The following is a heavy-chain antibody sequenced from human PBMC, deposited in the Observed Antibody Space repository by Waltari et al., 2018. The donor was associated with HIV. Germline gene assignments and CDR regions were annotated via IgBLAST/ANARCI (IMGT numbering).Heavy chain of an antibody. CDR3: AKDDSTGSSGYYPFHY. CDR1: GFTFTNYA. CDR2: MSGSGGST. J-gene: IGHJ4*02. V-gene: IGHV3-23*04. Sequence: EVQLVESGGGLVQPGGSLRLSCAASGFTFTNYAMNWVRQAPGKGLEWVSSMSGSGGSTDYADSVKGRFTISRDNSKNTLYLQMNSLRAEETAVYYCAKDDSTGSSGYYPFHYWGQGTLITVSS. D-gene: IGHD3-22*01.